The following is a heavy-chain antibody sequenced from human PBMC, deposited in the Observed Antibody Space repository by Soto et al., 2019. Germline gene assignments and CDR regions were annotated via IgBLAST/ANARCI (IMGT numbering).Heavy chain of an antibody. CDR1: GFTFSSYG. Sequence: QPGGSLRLSCAASGFTFSSYGMHWVRQAPGKGLEWVAVIWYDGSNKYYADSVKGRFTISRDNSKNTLYLQMNSLRAEDTAVYYCARVVSSSSHYFDYWGQGTLVTVSS. V-gene: IGHV3-33*01. CDR2: IWYDGSNK. CDR3: ARVVSSSSHYFDY. D-gene: IGHD6-6*01. J-gene: IGHJ4*02.